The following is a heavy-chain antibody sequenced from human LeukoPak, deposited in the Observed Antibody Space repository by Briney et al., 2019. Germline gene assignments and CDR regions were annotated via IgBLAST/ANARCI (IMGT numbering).Heavy chain of an antibody. V-gene: IGHV3-74*01. CDR3: ARGRKDWYVDL. J-gene: IGHJ2*01. CDR1: GFTFSRYW. Sequence: PGGSLRLSCAASGFTFSRYWMHWVRQAPGKGLVWVSRINSDGSSTSYADSVKGRFTISRDNAKNTLYLQMNSLRAEDTAVHYCARGRKDWYVDLWGRGTLVTVSS. CDR2: INSDGSST. D-gene: IGHD1-14*01.